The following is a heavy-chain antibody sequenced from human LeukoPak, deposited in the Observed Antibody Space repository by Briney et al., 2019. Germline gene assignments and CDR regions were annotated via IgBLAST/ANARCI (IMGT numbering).Heavy chain of an antibody. Sequence: GGSLRLSCAASGFTFSGYAMSWVRQAPGKGLEWVSAISGSGSNTYYADSVKGRFTISRDNSRNTLYLQMNGLGAEDSAVYYCAKDQSGYYRPFDYWGQGTLVTVSS. CDR2: ISGSGSNT. V-gene: IGHV3-23*01. CDR1: GFTFSGYA. D-gene: IGHD3-22*01. J-gene: IGHJ4*02. CDR3: AKDQSGYYRPFDY.